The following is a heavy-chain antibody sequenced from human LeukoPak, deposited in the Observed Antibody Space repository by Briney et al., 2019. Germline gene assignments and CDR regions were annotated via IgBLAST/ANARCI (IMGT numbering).Heavy chain of an antibody. Sequence: SETLSLTCTVSGGSISSYYWSWIRQPPGKGLEWIGYIYYSGSTNYNPSLKSRVTLSVDTSKNQFSLKLSSVTAADTAVYHCARDLGYYYDSSGFGYWGQGTLVTVSS. J-gene: IGHJ4*02. CDR2: IYYSGST. V-gene: IGHV4-59*01. D-gene: IGHD3-22*01. CDR3: ARDLGYYYDSSGFGY. CDR1: GGSISSYY.